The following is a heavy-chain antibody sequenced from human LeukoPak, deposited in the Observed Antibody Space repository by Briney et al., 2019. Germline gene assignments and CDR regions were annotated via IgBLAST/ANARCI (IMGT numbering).Heavy chain of an antibody. CDR3: ATTRIAAAGKGDWFDP. Sequence: ALVKVSCKVSGYTLSELSMHWVRQAPGKGLEWMGGFDPEDGETIYAQKFQGRVTMTEDSSTDTAYMELSSLRSEDTAVYYCATTRIAAAGKGDWFDPWGQGTLVTVSS. CDR1: GYTLSELS. J-gene: IGHJ5*02. CDR2: FDPEDGET. V-gene: IGHV1-24*01. D-gene: IGHD6-13*01.